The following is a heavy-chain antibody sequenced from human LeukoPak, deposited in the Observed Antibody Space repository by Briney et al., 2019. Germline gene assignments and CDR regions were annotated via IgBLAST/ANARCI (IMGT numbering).Heavy chain of an antibody. V-gene: IGHV1-69*04. D-gene: IGHD6-13*01. Sequence: GASVKVSCKASGGTFSSYAISWVGQAPGQGLEWMGRIIPILGIANYAQKFQGRVTITADKSTSTAYMELSSLRSEDTAVYYCACPGTSSWYLTEAFDIWGQGTMVTVSS. CDR3: ACPGTSSWYLTEAFDI. J-gene: IGHJ3*02. CDR1: GGTFSSYA. CDR2: IIPILGIA.